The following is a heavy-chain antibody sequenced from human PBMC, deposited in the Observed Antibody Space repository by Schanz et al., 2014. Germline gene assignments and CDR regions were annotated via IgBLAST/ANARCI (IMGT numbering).Heavy chain of an antibody. CDR2: ISWNSGSV. Sequence: EVQLVESGGGLVQPGRSLRLSCAASGFTFDNYAMHWVRQAPGKGLEWVSSISWNSGSVAYADSVKGRFTISIDNSKTTLYLQMNSLRAEDTAVYYCAKDPYGMDGWGQGTTVTVSS. CDR1: GFTFDNYA. CDR3: AKDPYGMDG. J-gene: IGHJ6*02. V-gene: IGHV3-9*01.